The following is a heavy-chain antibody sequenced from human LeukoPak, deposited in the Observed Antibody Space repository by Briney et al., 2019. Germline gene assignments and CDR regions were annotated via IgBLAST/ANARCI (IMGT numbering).Heavy chain of an antibody. D-gene: IGHD3-9*01. CDR1: GYTFGAYG. V-gene: IGHV1-18*01. CDR2: IAPYEGDT. J-gene: IGHJ1*01. Sequence: GASVKDSCKVSGYTFGAYGLSWVRQAPDQGLEWLGWIAPYEGDTQYTPKLQDRIILTADTATTTVYMELRSLRIDDTAVYYCASNFIRTGYFGEYYLHWGQGTQVVVSS. CDR3: ASNFIRTGYFGEYYLH.